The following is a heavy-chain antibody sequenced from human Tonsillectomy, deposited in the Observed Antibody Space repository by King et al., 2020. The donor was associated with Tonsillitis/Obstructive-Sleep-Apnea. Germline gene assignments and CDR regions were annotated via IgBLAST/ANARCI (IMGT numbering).Heavy chain of an antibody. Sequence: VQLQESGPGLVKPSGTLSLTFAVSGGSISSSNCWSWVRQHPGKGLEWIGEIYHSGSTNYYPSLKSRVTLSLDKSKNQFSLKLSSVTAADTAVYYCARAPSAQLLYQYWGQGTLVTVSS. CDR1: GGSISSSNC. D-gene: IGHD2-2*02. V-gene: IGHV4-4*02. CDR2: IYHSGST. J-gene: IGHJ4*02. CDR3: ARAPSAQLLYQY.